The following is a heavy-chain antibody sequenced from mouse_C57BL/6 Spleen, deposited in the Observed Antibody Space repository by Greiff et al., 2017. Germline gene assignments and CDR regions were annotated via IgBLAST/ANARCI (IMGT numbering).Heavy chain of an antibody. D-gene: IGHD2-4*01. J-gene: IGHJ2*01. CDR1: GFTFSSYT. Sequence: EVKVVESGGGLVKPGGSLKLSCAASGFTFSSYTMSWVRQTPEKRLEWVATISGGGGNTYYPDSVKGRFTISRDNAKNTLYLQMSSLRSEDTALYYCARLMISYYFDYWGQGTTLTVSS. CDR3: ARLMISYYFDY. V-gene: IGHV5-9*01. CDR2: ISGGGGNT.